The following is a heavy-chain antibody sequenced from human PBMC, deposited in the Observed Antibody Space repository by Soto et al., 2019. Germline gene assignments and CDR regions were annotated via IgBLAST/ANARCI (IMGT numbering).Heavy chain of an antibody. D-gene: IGHD2-21*01. V-gene: IGHV4-31*03. CDR1: GGSISSGGYY. J-gene: IGHJ5*02. Sequence: ASETLSLTCTVSGGSISSGGYYWSWIRQHPGKGLEWIGYIYYSGSTYYNPSLESRVTISVDTSKNEFSLKLRSVTAADTAVYYCARQPTTGDTDLWFDPWGQGTLVTVSS. CDR2: IYYSGST. CDR3: ARQPTTGDTDLWFDP.